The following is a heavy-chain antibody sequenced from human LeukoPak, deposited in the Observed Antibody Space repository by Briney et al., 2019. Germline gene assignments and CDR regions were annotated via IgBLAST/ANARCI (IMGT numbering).Heavy chain of an antibody. D-gene: IGHD1-26*01. J-gene: IGHJ2*01. Sequence: ASVKVSCKASGYTFTSNYMHWLRQAPGQGLEWMGVINPSGGSTIYAQKFQGRVTMTRDMSTSTVYMELSSLRSEDTAVYYCARDMGSGSYYRVDWYFDLWGRGTLVTVSS. CDR2: INPSGGST. V-gene: IGHV1-46*01. CDR3: ARDMGSGSYYRVDWYFDL. CDR1: GYTFTSNY.